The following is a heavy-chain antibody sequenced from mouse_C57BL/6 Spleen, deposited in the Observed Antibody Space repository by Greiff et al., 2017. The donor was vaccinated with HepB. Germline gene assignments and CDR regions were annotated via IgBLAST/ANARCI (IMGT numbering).Heavy chain of an antibody. CDR2: IYPGDGDT. J-gene: IGHJ4*01. Sequence: VQGVESGPELVKPGASVKISCKASGYAFSSSWMNWVKQRPGKGLEWIGRIYPGDGDTNYNGKFKGKATLTADKSSSTAYMQLSSLTSEDSAVYFCAREAEAMDYWGQGTSVTVSS. V-gene: IGHV1-82*01. CDR1: GYAFSSSW. CDR3: AREAEAMDY.